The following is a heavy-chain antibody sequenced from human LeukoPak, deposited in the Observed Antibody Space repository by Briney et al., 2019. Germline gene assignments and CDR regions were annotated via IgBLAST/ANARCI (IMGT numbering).Heavy chain of an antibody. CDR2: INWNGDRT. Sequence: GGSLRLSCAASGFTFHDYGMSWVRQSPGKGLEWVSGINWNGDRTGYADSVKGRFTISRDNAKKALYLQMNSLRAEDTALYYCARRDYYGSGSPDFWGQGTLVTVSS. V-gene: IGHV3-20*04. CDR1: GFTFHDYG. CDR3: ARRDYYGSGSPDF. D-gene: IGHD3-10*01. J-gene: IGHJ4*02.